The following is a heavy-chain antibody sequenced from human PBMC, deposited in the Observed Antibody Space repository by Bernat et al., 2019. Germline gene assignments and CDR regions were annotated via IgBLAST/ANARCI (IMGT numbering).Heavy chain of an antibody. J-gene: IGHJ4*02. CDR3: ARGPPTTVITLVLAH. Sequence: EVQLVESGGGLVQPGGSLRLSCAASGFTFSSYWMHWVRQAPGKGLVWVSRINSDGSSTSYADSVKGRFTISRDNAKNTLYLQMNSLRAEDTAVYYCARGPPTTVITLVLAHWGQGTLVTISS. D-gene: IGHD4-17*01. V-gene: IGHV3-74*01. CDR2: INSDGSST. CDR1: GFTFSSYW.